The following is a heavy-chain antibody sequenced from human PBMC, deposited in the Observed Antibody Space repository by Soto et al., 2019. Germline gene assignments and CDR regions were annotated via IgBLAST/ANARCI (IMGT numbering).Heavy chain of an antibody. J-gene: IGHJ4*02. V-gene: IGHV4-30-4*01. D-gene: IGHD3-9*01. CDR1: GGSIRNGDYY. Sequence: SETLSLTCTVSGGSIRNGDYYWGWIRQPPGKGLEWIGYVYYSGTTYSHPSLNSRVTISVDTSKNQFSLKLSSVTAADTAVYYCARVVEDILTGYYVFDYWGQGTLVTVSS. CDR3: ARVVEDILTGYYVFDY. CDR2: VYYSGTT.